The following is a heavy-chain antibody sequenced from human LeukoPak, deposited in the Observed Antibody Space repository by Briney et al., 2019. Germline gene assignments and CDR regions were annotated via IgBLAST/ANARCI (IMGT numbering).Heavy chain of an antibody. V-gene: IGHV1-2*04. Sequence: GASVKVSCKASGYTFTGYYMHWVRQAPGQGLEWMGWINPNSGGTNYAQKFQGWVTMTRDTSISTAYMELSRLRSDDTAVYYCARGLGHYYDSSGYYHFDYWGQGTLVTVS. J-gene: IGHJ4*02. D-gene: IGHD3-22*01. CDR1: GYTFTGYY. CDR3: ARGLGHYYDSSGYYHFDY. CDR2: INPNSGGT.